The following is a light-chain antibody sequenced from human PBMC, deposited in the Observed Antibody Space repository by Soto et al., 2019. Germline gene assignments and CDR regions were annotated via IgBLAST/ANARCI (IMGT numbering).Light chain of an antibody. CDR2: EVS. V-gene: IGLV2-14*01. J-gene: IGLJ1*01. Sequence: QSALTQPASVSGSPGQSITISCNGTSSDVGGYNYVSWYQQHPGKAPKLMIYEVSHRPSGVSNRFSGSKSGNTASLTISGLQAEDEADYYCSSYTSSSTLDVFGTGTKVTVL. CDR3: SSYTSSSTLDV. CDR1: SSDVGGYNY.